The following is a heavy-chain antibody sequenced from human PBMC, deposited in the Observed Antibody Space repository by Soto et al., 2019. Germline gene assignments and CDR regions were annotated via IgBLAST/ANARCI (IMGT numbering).Heavy chain of an antibody. CDR3: ARHYCSSTSCPWGYYYYGMDV. CDR2: IYYSGST. V-gene: IGHV4-39*01. CDR1: VGSISSSSYY. D-gene: IGHD2-2*01. J-gene: IGHJ6*02. Sequence: PSETLSLTCTVSVGSISSSSYYWGWIRQPPGKGLEWIGSIYYSGSTYYNPSLKSRVTISVDTSKNQFSLKLSSVTAADTAVYYCARHYCSSTSCPWGYYYYGMDVWGQGTTVTVSS.